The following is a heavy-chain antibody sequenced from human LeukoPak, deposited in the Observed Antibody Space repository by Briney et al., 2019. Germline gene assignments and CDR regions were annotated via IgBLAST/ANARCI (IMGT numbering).Heavy chain of an antibody. V-gene: IGHV5-51*01. D-gene: IGHD5-12*01. Sequence: GESLKISCKGSGYSFTSYWIGWVRQMPGKGLEWMGIIYPGDSDTRYSPSFQGQVTISADKSISTAYLQWSSLEASDTAMYYCARPSPRAKLGASFQHWGQGTLVTVSS. J-gene: IGHJ1*01. CDR1: GYSFTSYW. CDR3: ARPSPRAKLGASFQH. CDR2: IYPGDSDT.